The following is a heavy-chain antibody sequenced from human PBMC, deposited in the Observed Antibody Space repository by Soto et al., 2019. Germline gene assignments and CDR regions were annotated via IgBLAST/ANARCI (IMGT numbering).Heavy chain of an antibody. CDR2: ISYDGSNK. CDR3: AKVHHSSSSKELDP. CDR1: GFIFSNYA. V-gene: IGHV3-30*18. J-gene: IGHJ5*02. D-gene: IGHD6-6*01. Sequence: GGSLRLSCAASGFIFSNYAMHWVRQAPGKGLEWVALISYDGSNKFYADSVKGRFTISRDNPKNTLYLQMNSLGVEDTAVYYCAKVHHSSSSKELDPWGQGSLVTVSS.